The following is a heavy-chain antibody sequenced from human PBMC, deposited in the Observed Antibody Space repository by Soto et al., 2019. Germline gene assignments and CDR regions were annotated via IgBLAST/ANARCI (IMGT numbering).Heavy chain of an antibody. CDR1: GYTFTSYG. D-gene: IGHD2-21*02. CDR2: ISAYNGNT. CDR3: ARYCGGDCSLYYYYYGMDV. Sequence: AXVKVSCKASGYTFTSYGIRWVRQAPGQWLEWMGWISAYNGNTNYAQKLQGRVTMTTDTSTSTAYMELRSLRSDDTAVYYCARYCGGDCSLYYYYYGMDVWGQGTTVTVSS. J-gene: IGHJ6*02. V-gene: IGHV1-18*01.